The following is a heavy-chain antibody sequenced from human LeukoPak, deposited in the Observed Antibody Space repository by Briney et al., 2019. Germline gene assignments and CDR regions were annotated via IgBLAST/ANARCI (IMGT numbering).Heavy chain of an antibody. CDR3: AREWDYYGSGSYVYFDY. J-gene: IGHJ4*02. V-gene: IGHV4-4*07. CDR1: GGSISSYY. Sequence: SETLSLTRTVSGGSISSYYWSWIRQPAGKGLEWIGRIYTSGSTNYNPSLKSRVTMSVDTSKNQFSLKLSPVTAADTAVYYCAREWDYYGSGSYVYFDYWGQGTLVTVSS. D-gene: IGHD3-10*01. CDR2: IYTSGST.